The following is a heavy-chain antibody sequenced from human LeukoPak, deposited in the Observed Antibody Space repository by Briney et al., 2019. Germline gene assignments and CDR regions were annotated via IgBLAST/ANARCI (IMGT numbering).Heavy chain of an antibody. CDR2: ISAYNGNT. D-gene: IGHD3-10*01. Sequence: ASVKVSCKASGYTFTSYGISWVRQAPGQGLEWMGWISAYNGNTNYARKLQGRATMTTDTSTSTAYMELRSLRSDDTAVYYCARVTSGNWFDPWGQGTLVTVSS. J-gene: IGHJ5*02. CDR1: GYTFTSYG. CDR3: ARVTSGNWFDP. V-gene: IGHV1-18*01.